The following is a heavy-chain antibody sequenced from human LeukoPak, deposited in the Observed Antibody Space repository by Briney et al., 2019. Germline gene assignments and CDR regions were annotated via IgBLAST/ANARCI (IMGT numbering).Heavy chain of an antibody. J-gene: IGHJ4*02. CDR1: GFTFSNYG. V-gene: IGHV3-48*01. D-gene: IGHD6-6*01. CDR3: ARGGAARPDY. Sequence: PGGSLRLSCAASGFTFSNYGMDWVRQAQGKGLEWVSYISSSSSSIYYADSVKGRFTISRDNARNSVFLQMNSLRAEDTAVYYCARGGAARPDYWGQGTLVTVSS. CDR2: ISSSSSSI.